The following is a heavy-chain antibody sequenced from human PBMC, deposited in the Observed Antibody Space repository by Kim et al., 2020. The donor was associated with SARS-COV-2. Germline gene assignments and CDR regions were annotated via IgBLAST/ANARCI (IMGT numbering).Heavy chain of an antibody. Sequence: GGSLRLSCTASGFTFGDYAMSWVRQAPGKGLEWVGFIRSKAYGGTTEYAASVKGRFTISRDDSKSIAYLQMNSLKTEDTAVYYCTRLTTLYYDILTGYFDDAFDIWGQGTMVTVSS. CDR3: TRLTTLYYDILTGYFDDAFDI. D-gene: IGHD3-9*01. CDR2: IRSKAYGGTT. V-gene: IGHV3-49*04. J-gene: IGHJ3*02. CDR1: GFTFGDYA.